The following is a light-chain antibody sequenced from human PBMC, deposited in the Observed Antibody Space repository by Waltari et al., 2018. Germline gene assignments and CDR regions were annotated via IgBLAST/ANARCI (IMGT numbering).Light chain of an antibody. V-gene: IGLV4-69*01. Sequence: QLVLTQSPSASASLGASVKLTCTLSSGHSSYAIAWHPQQPEKGPRYLMKVNNDGGHTKGDGIPDRFSGSSSGAERYLTISSLQSEDEADYYCQTWGTGPWVFGGGTKLTVL. J-gene: IGLJ3*02. CDR3: QTWGTGPWV. CDR1: SGHSSYA. CDR2: VNNDGGH.